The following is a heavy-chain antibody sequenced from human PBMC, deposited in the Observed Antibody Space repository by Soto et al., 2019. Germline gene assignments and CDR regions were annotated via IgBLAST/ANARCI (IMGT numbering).Heavy chain of an antibody. CDR2: INHSGST. D-gene: IGHD5-18*01. CDR3: ARGRGYSYGFYGWFDP. Sequence: PSETLSLTCAVYGGSFSGYYWSWIRQPPGKGLEWIGEINHSGSTNYNPSLKSRVTISVDTSKNQFSLKLSSVTAADTAVYYCARGRGYSYGFYGWFDPWGQGTLVTVSS. CDR1: GGSFSGYY. J-gene: IGHJ5*02. V-gene: IGHV4-34*01.